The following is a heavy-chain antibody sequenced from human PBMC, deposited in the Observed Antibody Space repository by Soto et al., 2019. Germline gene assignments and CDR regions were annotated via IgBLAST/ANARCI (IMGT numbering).Heavy chain of an antibody. D-gene: IGHD3-22*01. CDR1: GFTFSSYG. V-gene: IGHV3-30*18. CDR2: ISYDGSNK. J-gene: IGHJ6*02. Sequence: GGSLRLSCAASGFTFSSYGMHWVRQAPGKGPEWVAVISYDGSNKYYADSVKGRFTISRDNSKNTLYLQMNSLRAEDTAVYYCAKDRSSGYLPPNYYYGMDVWGQGTTVTVSS. CDR3: AKDRSSGYLPPNYYYGMDV.